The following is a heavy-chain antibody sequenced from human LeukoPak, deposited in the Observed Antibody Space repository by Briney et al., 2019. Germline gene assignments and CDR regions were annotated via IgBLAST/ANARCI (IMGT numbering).Heavy chain of an antibody. J-gene: IGHJ4*02. CDR2: IYTSGST. CDR1: GGSISSGGYY. CDR3: ARGDGVYFDY. Sequence: PSETLSLTCAVSGGSISSGGYYWSWIRQPAGKGLEWIGRIYTSGSTNYNPSLKSRVTISVDTSKNQFSLKLSSVTAADTAVYYCARGDGVYFDYWGQGTLVTVSS. V-gene: IGHV4-61*02. D-gene: IGHD3-16*01.